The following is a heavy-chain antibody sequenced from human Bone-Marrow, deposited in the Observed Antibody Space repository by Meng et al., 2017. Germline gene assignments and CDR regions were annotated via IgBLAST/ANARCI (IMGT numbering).Heavy chain of an antibody. V-gene: IGHV3-20*04. CDR3: ARDITAYCSGPTCFANYFDY. CDR2: INWNGGST. D-gene: IGHD2-2*01. Sequence: GESLKISCAASGFKFDDHGMSWVRQAPGKGLEWVSGINWNGGSTGYVDSVKGRFTISRDNAKNSLYLQMNSLRAEDTAFYYCARDITAYCSGPTCFANYFDYWGHGTQVTVSS. J-gene: IGHJ4*01. CDR1: GFKFDDHG.